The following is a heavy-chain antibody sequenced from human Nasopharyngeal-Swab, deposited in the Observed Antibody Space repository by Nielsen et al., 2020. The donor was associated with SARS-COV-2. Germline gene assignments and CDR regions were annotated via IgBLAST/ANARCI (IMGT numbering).Heavy chain of an antibody. Sequence: GGSLRLSCAASGFTFSSYGMHWVRQAPGKGLEWVAVIWYDGSNKYYADSVKVRFTISRDNSKKTLYLQMNSLRAEDTAVYYCAREGIVGATNGLDYWGQGTLVTVSS. D-gene: IGHD1-26*01. V-gene: IGHV3-33*01. CDR2: IWYDGSNK. CDR3: AREGIVGATNGLDY. J-gene: IGHJ4*02. CDR1: GFTFSSYG.